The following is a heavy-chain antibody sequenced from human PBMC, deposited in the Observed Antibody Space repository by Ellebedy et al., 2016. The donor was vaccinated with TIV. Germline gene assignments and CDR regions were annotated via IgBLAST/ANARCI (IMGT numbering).Heavy chain of an antibody. CDR3: ARGWSTPDS. CDR2: IRSTGSDK. D-gene: IGHD2-15*01. V-gene: IGHV3-21*06. J-gene: IGHJ4*02. CDR1: GLTFKTYT. Sequence: GESLKISCAASGLTFKTYTMNWVRQAPGKGLEWVSSIRSTGSDKYYAESVKGRFTISRDNAQNTLFLQMNSLRVEDTAVYYCARGWSTPDSWGQGTLVIVSS.